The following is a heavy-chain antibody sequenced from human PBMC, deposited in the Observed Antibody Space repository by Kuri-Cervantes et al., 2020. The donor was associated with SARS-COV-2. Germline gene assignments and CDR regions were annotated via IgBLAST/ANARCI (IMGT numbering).Heavy chain of an antibody. J-gene: IGHJ5*02. CDR1: GFTFSSYA. CDR2: ISGSGGST. CDR3: AKDLGRPNWFDP. Sequence: GGSLRLSCAASGFTFSSYAMSWVRQAPGKGLEWVSAISGSGGSTYYADSVKGRFTISRDNSKNTLYLQMNSLRAEVTAVYYCAKDLGRPNWFDPWGQGTLVTVSS. V-gene: IGHV3-23*01.